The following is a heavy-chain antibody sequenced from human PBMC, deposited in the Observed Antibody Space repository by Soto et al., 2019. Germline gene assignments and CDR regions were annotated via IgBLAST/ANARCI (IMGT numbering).Heavy chain of an antibody. V-gene: IGHV3-21*01. D-gene: IGHD3-10*01. CDR2: ISSSSSYI. CDR3: ARYPPLYGSGLSDYYYYGMDV. J-gene: IGHJ6*02. CDR1: GFTFSSYS. Sequence: EVQLVESGGGLVKPGGSLRLSCAASGFTFSSYSMNWVRQAPGKGLEWVSSISSSSSYIYYADSVKGRFTISRDNAKNSLYRQMNSLSAEDTAVYYCARYPPLYGSGLSDYYYYGMDVWGQGTTVTVSS.